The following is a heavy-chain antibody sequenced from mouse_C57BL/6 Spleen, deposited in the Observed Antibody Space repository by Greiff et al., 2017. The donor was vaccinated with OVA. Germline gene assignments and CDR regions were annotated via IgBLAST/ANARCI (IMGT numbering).Heavy chain of an antibody. J-gene: IGHJ2*01. CDR3: ARDYYGSSIDY. CDR2: IHPNSGST. D-gene: IGHD1-1*01. CDR1: GYTFTSYW. V-gene: IGHV1-64*01. Sequence: VQLQQPGAELVKPGASVKLSCKASGYTFTSYWMHWVKQRPGQGLEWIGMIHPNSGSTNYNAKFKSKATLTVDKSSSTAYMQLSSLTSEDSAVYYCARDYYGSSIDYWGQGTTLTVSS.